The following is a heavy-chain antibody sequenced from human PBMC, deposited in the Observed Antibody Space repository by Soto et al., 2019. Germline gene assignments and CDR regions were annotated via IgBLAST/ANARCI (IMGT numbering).Heavy chain of an antibody. J-gene: IGHJ6*02. V-gene: IGHV3-30*18. D-gene: IGHD4-17*01. CDR2: ISYDGTNK. CDR1: GFTFSTYV. Sequence: QVQLVESGGGEVQPGRSLTISCAASGFTFSTYVMHWVRQTPGKGLEWVAVISYDGTNKFYSDSGKGRFTISRDNVKNTLTLQMNSLRADDTAVYSCAKDLQSYGDYDYYCYGMDVWGLGTRVTVSS. CDR3: AKDLQSYGDYDYYCYGMDV.